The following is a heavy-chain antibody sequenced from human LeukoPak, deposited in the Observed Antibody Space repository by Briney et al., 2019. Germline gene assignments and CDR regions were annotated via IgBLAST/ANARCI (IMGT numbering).Heavy chain of an antibody. CDR3: ARFSGSYYFFWFDP. J-gene: IGHJ5*02. D-gene: IGHD1-26*01. Sequence: GRSLRLSCAASGFTFSSYAMHWVRQAPGKGLEWVAVISYDGSNKYYADSVKGRFTISRDNSKNTLYLQMNSLRAEDTAVYYCARFSGSYYFFWFDPWGQGTLVTVSS. CDR2: ISYDGSNK. CDR1: GFTFSSYA. V-gene: IGHV3-30*04.